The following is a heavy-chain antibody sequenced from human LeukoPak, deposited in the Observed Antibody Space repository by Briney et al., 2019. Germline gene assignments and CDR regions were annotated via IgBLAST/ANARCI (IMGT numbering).Heavy chain of an antibody. J-gene: IGHJ4*02. CDR1: GGSITSYY. Sequence: PSETLSLTCTVSGGSITSYYWSWIRQPPGKGLEWIGVIDHSESTKYNPSLKSRVTISVDTSKNQLSLRLSSVTAADTAVYYCARGITFGGVVDPFDYWGQGTLVTVSS. CDR3: ARGITFGGVVDPFDY. D-gene: IGHD3-16*02. V-gene: IGHV4-34*01. CDR2: IDHSEST.